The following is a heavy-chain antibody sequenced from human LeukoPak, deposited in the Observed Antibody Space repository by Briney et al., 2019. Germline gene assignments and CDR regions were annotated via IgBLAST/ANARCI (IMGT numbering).Heavy chain of an antibody. V-gene: IGHV1-69*06. CDR2: IIPLLGTA. CDR3: ARGSRTGWYYFDY. J-gene: IGHJ4*02. CDR1: GGTFSSYS. Sequence: SVNVSCKASGGTFSSYSFSWVRQAPGQGLEWMGGIIPLLGTANYAQTFQGRVTITADTSSSTVYMELRSLRSDDTAVYYCARGSRTGWYYFDYWGQGTLVTVSS. D-gene: IGHD6-19*01.